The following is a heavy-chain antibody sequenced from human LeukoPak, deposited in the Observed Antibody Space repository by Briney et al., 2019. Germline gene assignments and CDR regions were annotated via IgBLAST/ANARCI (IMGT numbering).Heavy chain of an antibody. J-gene: IGHJ6*03. V-gene: IGHV3-30*02. Sequence: GGSLRLSCAASGFTFSSYGMHWVRQAPGKGLEWVAFIRYDGSNKYYADSVKGRFTISRDNSKNTLYLQMNSLRAEDTAVYYCANQGSSGGYYYYYYMDVWGKGTTVTVSS. CDR2: IRYDGSNK. CDR3: ANQGSSGGYYYYYYMDV. D-gene: IGHD6-6*01. CDR1: GFTFSSYG.